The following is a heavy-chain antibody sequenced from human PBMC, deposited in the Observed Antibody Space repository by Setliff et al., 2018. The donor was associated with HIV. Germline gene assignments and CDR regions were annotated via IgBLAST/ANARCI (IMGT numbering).Heavy chain of an antibody. Sequence: GGSLRLSCAASGFIFSSYWMSWVRQAPGKGLEWVANIKQDGSEKYYVDSAEGRFTISRDNAKNSVYLQMNSLRAEDTAVYYCARDGGSSPSPVSDYYYYYMDVWGKGTTVTVSS. CDR3: ARDGGSSPSPVSDYYYYYMDV. J-gene: IGHJ6*03. CDR1: GFIFSSYW. CDR2: IKQDGSEK. V-gene: IGHV3-7*01. D-gene: IGHD1-26*01.